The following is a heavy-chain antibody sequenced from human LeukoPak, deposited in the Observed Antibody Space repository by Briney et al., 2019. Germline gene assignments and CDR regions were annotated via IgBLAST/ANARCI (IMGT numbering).Heavy chain of an antibody. CDR3: ARARVRIEADAFDI. D-gene: IGHD2-15*01. Sequence: ASVKVSCKASGGTFSSYAISWVRQAPGQGLEWMGRINPNSGGTNYAQKFQGRVTMTRDTSISTAYMELSRLRSDDTAVYYCARARVRIEADAFDIWGQGTMVTVSS. V-gene: IGHV1-2*06. CDR1: GGTFSSYA. CDR2: INPNSGGT. J-gene: IGHJ3*02.